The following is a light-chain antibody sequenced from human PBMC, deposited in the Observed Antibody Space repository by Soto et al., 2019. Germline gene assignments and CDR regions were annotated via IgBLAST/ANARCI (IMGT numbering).Light chain of an antibody. J-gene: IGKJ1*01. CDR1: QTVSGNY. Sequence: IVWPQSQGTLSLSPVYISPLSCVSSQTVSGNYLAWYQQKHGQVPRLLIYGASSRAIGIPDRFSGSGSGKDFAITISRLENEDFEVYYCQKYFKSPWTCGQGTTVDIK. V-gene: IGKV3-20*01. CDR2: GAS. CDR3: QKYFKSPWT.